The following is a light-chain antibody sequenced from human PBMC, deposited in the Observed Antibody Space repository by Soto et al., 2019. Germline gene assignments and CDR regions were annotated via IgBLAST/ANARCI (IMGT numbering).Light chain of an antibody. CDR2: EGS. CDR1: SSDVGSYNL. V-gene: IGLV2-23*01. Sequence: QSALTQPASVSGSPGQSITISCTGSSSDVGSYNLVSWYQQLLGEAPKLMIYEGSKRPSGVSNRFSGSKSGNTASLTISGLQAEDEADYYCCSFERSITLVFGGGTKLTVL. CDR3: CSFERSITLV. J-gene: IGLJ2*01.